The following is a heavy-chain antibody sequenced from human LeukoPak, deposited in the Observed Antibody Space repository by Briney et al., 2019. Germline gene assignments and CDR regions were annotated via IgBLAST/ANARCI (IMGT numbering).Heavy chain of an antibody. Sequence: PGGSLRLSCAASGFTVSTNYMSWVRQAPGKGLEWVSVIYAGGNTYYADSVKGRFTISRDSSRNTFYLQMNSLRTEDTAVYYCAREGLGYDFDYWGQGTLVTVSS. CDR1: GFTVSTNY. CDR3: AREGLGYDFDY. J-gene: IGHJ4*02. CDR2: IYAGGNT. V-gene: IGHV3-66*02. D-gene: IGHD3-3*01.